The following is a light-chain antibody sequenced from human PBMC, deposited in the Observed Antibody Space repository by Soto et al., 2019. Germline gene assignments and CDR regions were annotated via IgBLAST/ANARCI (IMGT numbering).Light chain of an antibody. CDR2: EGI. V-gene: IGLV2-23*01. CDR1: SSNIGGYNV. J-gene: IGLJ1*01. CDR3: CSYVGGTIYV. Sequence: QSVLTQPASVSGSPGQSITISCSGTSSNIGGYNVVSWYQQHPGQAPKVIVYEGIKRPSGVSDRFSGSTSGSTASLTISGLQDEDDAEYYCCSYVGGTIYVFGSGTKLTVL.